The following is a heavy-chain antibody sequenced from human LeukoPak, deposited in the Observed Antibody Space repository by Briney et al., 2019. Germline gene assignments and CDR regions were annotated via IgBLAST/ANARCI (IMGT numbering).Heavy chain of an antibody. CDR1: GFTFNNYA. D-gene: IGHD3-10*02. Sequence: GGSLRLSCAASGFTFNNYAMTWVRQAPGKGLEWVSGVARSGRTTSYADSVKGRFTISRDNSKYTLYLQMNSLRAEDTALYYCARGMFGPDYWGQGTPVTVSP. CDR2: VARSGRTT. CDR3: ARGMFGPDY. V-gene: IGHV3-23*01. J-gene: IGHJ4*02.